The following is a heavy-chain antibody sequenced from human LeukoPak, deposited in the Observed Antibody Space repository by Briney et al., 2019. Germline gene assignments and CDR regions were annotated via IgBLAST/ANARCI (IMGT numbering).Heavy chain of an antibody. V-gene: IGHV3-7*01. CDR2: IKEDGSQK. Sequence: GGSLRLSCAASGFTFSSHWMSWVRQAPGKGLGWVANIKEDGSQKYYVDSVKGRFTISKDNAKNSLYLQMNSLRAEDTAVYYCARHLRWRTSFSPFDYWGQGTLVTVSS. CDR3: ARHLRWRTSFSPFDY. D-gene: IGHD3/OR15-3a*01. J-gene: IGHJ4*02. CDR1: GFTFSSHW.